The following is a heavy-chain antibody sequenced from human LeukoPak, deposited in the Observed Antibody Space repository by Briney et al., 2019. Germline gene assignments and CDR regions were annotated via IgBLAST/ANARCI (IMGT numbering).Heavy chain of an antibody. Sequence: SETLSLTCTVSGGSISSYYWSWIRQPPGKGLEWIGYIYTSGSTNYNPSLKSRVTISLDTSKNQFSLKLTSVTAADTAVYYCARRIAGATFDPWGQGTLVTVSS. CDR2: IYTSGST. CDR1: GGSISSYY. CDR3: ARRIAGATFDP. J-gene: IGHJ5*02. V-gene: IGHV4-4*09. D-gene: IGHD1-26*01.